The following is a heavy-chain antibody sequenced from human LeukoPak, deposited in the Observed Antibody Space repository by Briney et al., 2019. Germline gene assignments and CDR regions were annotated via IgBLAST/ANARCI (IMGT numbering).Heavy chain of an antibody. CDR1: GFVFSNYA. D-gene: IGHD5-12*01. CDR2: ITGDGSTP. V-gene: IGHV3-64*01. J-gene: IGHJ5*02. Sequence: PGGSLRLSCATSGFVFSNYAMNWVRQAPGKGLEYVSAITGDGSTPYYANSVKGRFTISRDNSKNTLYLQMGSPRSEDMAVYYCARVGFSGYDSWGQGTLVTVSS. CDR3: ARVGFSGYDS.